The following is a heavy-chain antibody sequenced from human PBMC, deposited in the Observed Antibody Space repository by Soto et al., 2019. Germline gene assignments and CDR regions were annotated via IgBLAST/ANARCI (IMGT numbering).Heavy chain of an antibody. J-gene: IGHJ4*02. CDR2: INHSGST. CDR1: GGSFSGYY. V-gene: IGHV4-34*01. CDR3: ARGIYEGSSGYYLDV. D-gene: IGHD3-22*01. Sequence: PSETLSLTYAVYGGSFSGYYWTWIRQPPGKGLEWIGEINHSGSTNYNPSLKSRVTISVDTSKKQFSLKMTSVTAADMGVYYCARGIYEGSSGYYLDVWGQGNLVTVSS.